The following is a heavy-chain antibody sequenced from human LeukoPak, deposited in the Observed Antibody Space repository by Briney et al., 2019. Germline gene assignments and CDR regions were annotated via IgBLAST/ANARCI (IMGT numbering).Heavy chain of an antibody. CDR1: GGSISTEFYW. J-gene: IGHJ4*02. Sequence: PSETLSLTCNVSGGSISTEFYWWGWLRQPPGKGLEWIGIIFHTGKTHDNPSLKSRVSMSVDTSENQFSLRLSAVTAADTAVYYCARQMGVGVWALDYWGQGTPVTVSS. CDR2: IFHTGKT. D-gene: IGHD3-16*01. V-gene: IGHV4-39*01. CDR3: ARQMGVGVWALDY.